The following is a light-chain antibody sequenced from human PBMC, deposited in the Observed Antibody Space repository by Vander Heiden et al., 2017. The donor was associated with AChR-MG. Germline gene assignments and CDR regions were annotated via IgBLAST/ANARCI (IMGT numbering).Light chain of an antibody. CDR2: GAS. V-gene: IGKV3-15*01. CDR1: QRVSSN. Sequence: EIVMTQSPATLSVSPGERATLSSRASQRVSSNLAWYQQKPGQDPTLLIYGASTRATGSPARFSGSGSGTEFTLIISSLQSEDFAVYYCQQYNNWPPYTFGQGTKLEIK. CDR3: QQYNNWPPYT. J-gene: IGKJ2*01.